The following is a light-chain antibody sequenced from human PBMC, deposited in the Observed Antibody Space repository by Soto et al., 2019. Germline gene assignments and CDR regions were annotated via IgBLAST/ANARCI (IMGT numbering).Light chain of an antibody. CDR3: QTWGTGIQV. V-gene: IGLV4-69*01. Sequence: QPVLTQLPSASASLGASVKLTCTLSSGHSTYAIAWHQQQPEKGPRYLMKLNSDGSHNKGDGIPDRFSGSSSGAERYLTISSLQSEDEADYYCQTWGTGIQVFGGGTKVTVL. J-gene: IGLJ3*02. CDR1: SGHSTYA. CDR2: LNSDGSH.